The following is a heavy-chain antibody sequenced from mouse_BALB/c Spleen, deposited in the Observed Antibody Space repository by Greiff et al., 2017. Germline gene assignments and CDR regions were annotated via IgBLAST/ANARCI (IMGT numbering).Heavy chain of an antibody. D-gene: IGHD1-1*01. Sequence: QVQLKESGPGLVAPSQSLSITCTVSGFSLNSYGVHWVRQPPGKGLEWLGVIWAGGSTNYNSALMSRLSISKDNSKSQVFLKMNSLQTDDTAMYYCARDAVYYGSSPAWFAYWGQGTLVTVSA. CDR3: ARDAVYYGSSPAWFAY. CDR1: GFSLNSYG. CDR2: IWAGGST. J-gene: IGHJ3*01. V-gene: IGHV2-9*02.